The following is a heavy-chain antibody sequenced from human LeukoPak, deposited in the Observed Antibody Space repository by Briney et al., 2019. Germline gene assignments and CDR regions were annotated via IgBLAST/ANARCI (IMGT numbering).Heavy chain of an antibody. CDR2: ISGSGRNT. D-gene: IGHD1-20*01. V-gene: IGHV3-23*01. CDR1: GFTFSSYA. CDR3: AKELYNWNDLDAFDI. J-gene: IGHJ3*02. Sequence: GSLRLSCAASGFTFSSYAMSWVRQTPGKGLGWAAAISGSGRNTYYADSVKGRFTISRDNSKNTLYLQMNSLRADDTAVYYCAKELYNWNDLDAFDIWGQGTMVTVSS.